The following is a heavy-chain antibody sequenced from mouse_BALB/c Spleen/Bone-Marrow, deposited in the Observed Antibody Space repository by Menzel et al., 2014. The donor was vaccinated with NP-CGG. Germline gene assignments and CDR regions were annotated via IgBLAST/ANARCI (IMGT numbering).Heavy chain of an antibody. V-gene: IGHV7-3*02. CDR2: IRNRANGYTT. Sequence: DVKLVESGGGLVQPGGSLRLSCEASGFTSIDYYMTWVRQPPGKALEWLGFIRNRANGYTTEYSASVKGRFTISRDISQSIFYLQMNTLRAEDSATYYCARETGYAYGNFAMDYWGQGTSGTVSS. CDR3: ARETGYAYGNFAMDY. D-gene: IGHD2-1*01. CDR1: GFTSIDYY. J-gene: IGHJ4*01.